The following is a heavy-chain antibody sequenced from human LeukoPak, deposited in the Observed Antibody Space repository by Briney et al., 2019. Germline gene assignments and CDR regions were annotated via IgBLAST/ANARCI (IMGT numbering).Heavy chain of an antibody. V-gene: IGHV3-30*04. CDR3: ARDIVATIGGGHFDY. J-gene: IGHJ4*02. CDR1: GFTFSSYA. Sequence: GGSLRLSCAASGFTFSSYAMHWVRQAPGKGLGWVAVISYDGSNKYYADSVKGRFTISRDNSKNTLYLQMNSLRAEDTAVYYCARDIVATIGGGHFDYWGQGTLVTVSS. CDR2: ISYDGSNK. D-gene: IGHD5-12*01.